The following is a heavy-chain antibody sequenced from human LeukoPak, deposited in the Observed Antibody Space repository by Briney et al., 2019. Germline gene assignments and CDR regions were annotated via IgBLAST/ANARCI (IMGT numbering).Heavy chain of an antibody. D-gene: IGHD5-12*01. V-gene: IGHV4-59*01. CDR1: GGSISSYY. CDR2: IYYSGST. J-gene: IGHJ5*02. Sequence: SETLSLTCTVSGGSISSYYWSWIRQPPGEGLEWIGYIYYSGSTNYNPSLKSRVTISVDTSKNQFSLKLSSVTAADTAVYYCAREYSGYDYRLDPWGQGTLVTVSS. CDR3: AREYSGYDYRLDP.